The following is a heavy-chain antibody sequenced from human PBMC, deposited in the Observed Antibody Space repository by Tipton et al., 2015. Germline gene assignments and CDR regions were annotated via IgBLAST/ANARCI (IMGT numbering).Heavy chain of an antibody. D-gene: IGHD3-10*01. Sequence: GLVKPSETLSLTCIVSGGSMNNFFWSWIRQPPGTGLEWLGRTWYNPNLIKEYAVSVKSRITITPDTSKNQFSLHLDSVTPEDTAVYYCARLRETYGSDSDNWFDPWGQGTLVTVSS. CDR2: TWYNPNLIK. J-gene: IGHJ5*02. CDR3: ARLRETYGSDSDNWFDP. CDR1: GGSMNNFF. V-gene: IGHV6-1*01.